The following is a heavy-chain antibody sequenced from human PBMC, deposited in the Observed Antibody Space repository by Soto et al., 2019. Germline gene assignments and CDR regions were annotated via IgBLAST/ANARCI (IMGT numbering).Heavy chain of an antibody. CDR1: GGSISSGDYY. V-gene: IGHV4-30-4*01. CDR2: IYYSGIT. D-gene: IGHD7-27*01. CDR3: ARNELTGAYYYGMDV. J-gene: IGHJ6*02. Sequence: SETLSLTCTVSGGSISSGDYYWSWIRQPPGKGLEWIGYIYYSGITYYNPSLKSRVTISVDTSKNQFSLKLSSVTAADTAVYYCARNELTGAYYYGMDVWGQGTTVTVSS.